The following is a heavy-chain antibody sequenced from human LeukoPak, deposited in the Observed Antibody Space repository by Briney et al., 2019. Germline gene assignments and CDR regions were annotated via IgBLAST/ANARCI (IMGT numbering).Heavy chain of an antibody. J-gene: IGHJ4*02. Sequence: GGSLRPSCAASGFTFSSYWMHWVRQAPGKGLVWVSRINSDGSSTSYADPVKGRFTISRDNAKNTLYLQMNSLRAEDTAVYYCARGRWTAHRGFDYWGQGTLVTVSS. CDR1: GFTFSSYW. V-gene: IGHV3-74*01. D-gene: IGHD2-15*01. CDR3: ARGRWTAHRGFDY. CDR2: INSDGSST.